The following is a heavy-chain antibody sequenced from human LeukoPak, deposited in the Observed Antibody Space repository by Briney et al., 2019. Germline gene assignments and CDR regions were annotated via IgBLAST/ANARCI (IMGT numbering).Heavy chain of an antibody. CDR3: ARAPRGATLPPYYYYYMDV. J-gene: IGHJ6*03. D-gene: IGHD1-26*01. CDR1: GGSISSYY. V-gene: IGHV4-59*01. CDR2: SYYSGST. Sequence: SETLSLTCTVSGGSISSYYWSWIRQPPGKGLEWIGYSYYSGSTDYNPSLKIRVTISIGTSKKQFSLKLSFVSAAEPAVYSCARAPRGATLPPYYYYYMDVWGKGTTVTVSS.